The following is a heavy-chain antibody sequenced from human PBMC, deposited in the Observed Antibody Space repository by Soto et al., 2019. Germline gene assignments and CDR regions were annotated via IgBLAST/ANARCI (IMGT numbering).Heavy chain of an antibody. CDR1: GGSISSGGYS. CDR3: ASLAVAGTDY. Sequence: TSETLSLTCAVSGGSISSGGYSWSWIRQPPGKGLEWIGYIYHSGSTYYNPSLKSRVTISVDTSKNQFSLKLSSVTAADTAVYYCASLAVAGTDYWGQGTLVTVS. D-gene: IGHD6-19*01. CDR2: IYHSGST. J-gene: IGHJ4*02. V-gene: IGHV4-30-2*01.